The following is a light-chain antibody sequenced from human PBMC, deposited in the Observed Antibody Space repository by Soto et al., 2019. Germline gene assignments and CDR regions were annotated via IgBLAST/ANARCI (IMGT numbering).Light chain of an antibody. CDR1: ESVGSK. CDR3: QQYNNWPPWT. CDR2: GAS. J-gene: IGKJ1*01. V-gene: IGKV3-15*01. Sequence: EIVMTQSPATLSVSPGESATLSCRASESVGSKLAWYQQKPGQAPRLLMYGASTRATGIPDRFSGSGSGTEFTLTISGLQSEDLAVYYCQQYNNWPPWTFGQGTKVDI.